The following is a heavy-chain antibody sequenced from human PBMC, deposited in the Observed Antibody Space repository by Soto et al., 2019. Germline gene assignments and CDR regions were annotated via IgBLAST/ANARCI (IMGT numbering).Heavy chain of an antibody. CDR1: GGSISSSSYY. J-gene: IGHJ5*02. CDR2: IYYSGST. V-gene: IGHV4-39*01. Sequence: SETLSLTCTVSGGSISSSSYYWGWIRQPPGKGLEWIGSIYYSGSTYYNPSLKSRVTISVDTSKNQFSLKLSSVTAADTAVYYCARPLAAFYSAEFDPWGLGTLVTVSS. CDR3: ARPLAAFYSAEFDP. D-gene: IGHD6-6*01.